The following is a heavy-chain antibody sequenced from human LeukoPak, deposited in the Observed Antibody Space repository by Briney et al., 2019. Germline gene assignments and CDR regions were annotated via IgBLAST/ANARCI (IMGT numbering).Heavy chain of an antibody. D-gene: IGHD1-26*01. Sequence: GGSLRLSCAASGFTFNDYYMSWVRQAPGKGLEWVSIIYSDGSTYYADSVKGRFTISRDTSKNTLFLQMNSLRAEDTAVYYCARIYSGSHYSWGQGTLVTISS. V-gene: IGHV3-53*01. CDR1: GFTFNDYY. CDR3: ARIYSGSHYS. J-gene: IGHJ4*02. CDR2: IYSDGST.